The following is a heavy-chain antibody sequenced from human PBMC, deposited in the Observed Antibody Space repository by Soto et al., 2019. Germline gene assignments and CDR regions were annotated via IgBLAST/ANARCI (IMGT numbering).Heavy chain of an antibody. CDR1: GFTFSSYA. D-gene: IGHD2-15*01. CDR2: ISGSGGST. J-gene: IGHJ3*02. Sequence: GGSLRLSCAASGFTFSSYAMSWVRQAPGKGLEWVSAISGSGGSTYYADSVKGRFTISRDNSKNTLYLQMNSLRAEDTAVYYCATSPWTRTDIVVVVAADRDDAFDIWGQGTMVTVSS. V-gene: IGHV3-23*01. CDR3: ATSPWTRTDIVVVVAADRDDAFDI.